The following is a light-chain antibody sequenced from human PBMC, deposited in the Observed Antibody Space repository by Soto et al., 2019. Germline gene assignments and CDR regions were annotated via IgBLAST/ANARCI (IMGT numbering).Light chain of an antibody. CDR3: GSYTTSNTVV. CDR1: NNDVGAYNY. Sequence: QSVLTQPASVSGSPGQSITIACTGTNNDVGAYNYVSWYQQHPGKVPKLIIHDVSSRPAGVSNRFSGSKSGNTASLTISGLQTEDEADYYCGSYTTSNTVVFGGATQLTVL. CDR2: DVS. V-gene: IGLV2-14*03. J-gene: IGLJ2*01.